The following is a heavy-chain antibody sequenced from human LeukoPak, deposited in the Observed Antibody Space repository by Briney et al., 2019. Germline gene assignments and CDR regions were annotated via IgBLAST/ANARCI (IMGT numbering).Heavy chain of an antibody. J-gene: IGHJ4*02. Sequence: GGSLRLSCAASGLTFSTYGMTWVRQAPGRGLEWVSAISGSAARTFYADSVKGRFTISRDNSKNTLCLQMNSLRAEDTAVYYCAKSGYNRFDYWGQGTLVTVSS. CDR2: ISGSAART. D-gene: IGHD5-24*01. CDR1: GLTFSTYG. V-gene: IGHV3-23*01. CDR3: AKSGYNRFDY.